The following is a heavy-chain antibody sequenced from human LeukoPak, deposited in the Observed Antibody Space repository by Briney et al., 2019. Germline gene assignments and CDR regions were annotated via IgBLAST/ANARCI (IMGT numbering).Heavy chain of an antibody. Sequence: GGSLRLSCAASGFTFNNYAMSWVRQAPGKGLEWVSAISGGGGDTYYADSVRGRFTISRDNSKNTLYLQMNSLRAEDTAICYCAKDQVRSYCSDGSCYPFASWGQGTLVTVSS. V-gene: IGHV3-23*01. CDR3: AKDQVRSYCSDGSCYPFAS. CDR2: ISGGGGDT. D-gene: IGHD2-15*01. CDR1: GFTFNNYA. J-gene: IGHJ4*02.